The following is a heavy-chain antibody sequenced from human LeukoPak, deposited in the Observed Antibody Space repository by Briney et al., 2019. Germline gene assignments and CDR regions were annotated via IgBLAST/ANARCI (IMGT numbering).Heavy chain of an antibody. V-gene: IGHV3-49*04. CDR3: TRDSISSSTSCYDY. J-gene: IGHJ4*02. CDR2: IRSKAYGGTT. Sequence: GRSLRLSCTASGFTFGDYAMSWVRQAPGKGLEWVGFIRSKAYGGTTEYAASVKGRFTISRDDSKSIAYLQMNSLKTEDTAVYYCTRDSISSSTSCYDYWGQGTLVTVSS. D-gene: IGHD2-2*01. CDR1: GFTFGDYA.